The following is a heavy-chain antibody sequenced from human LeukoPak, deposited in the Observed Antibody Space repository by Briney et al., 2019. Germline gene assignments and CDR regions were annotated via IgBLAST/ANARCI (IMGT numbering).Heavy chain of an antibody. CDR2: IRSNGGST. V-gene: IGHV3-64*01. Sequence: GGSLRLSCAASGFTFSGYAMHWVRQAPGKGLEYVSAIRSNGGSTYYANSVKGRFTISRDNSKNTLYLQMGSLRAEDMAVYYCARARSFLSYMDVWGKGTTVTISS. D-gene: IGHD3-10*01. CDR3: ARARSFLSYMDV. J-gene: IGHJ6*03. CDR1: GFTFSGYA.